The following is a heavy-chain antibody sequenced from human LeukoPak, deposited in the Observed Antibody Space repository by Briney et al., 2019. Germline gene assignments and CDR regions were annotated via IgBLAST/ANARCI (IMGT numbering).Heavy chain of an antibody. D-gene: IGHD3-16*02. Sequence: GGSLRLSCAASGFTFSSYGMNWVRQAPGKGLEWVSSISSSSGYIYYADSVKGRFTISRDNSKNSLYLQMNSLRAEDTAVYYCARGWRPSIMTTFGGVIAPGAFDIWGQGTIVTVSS. CDR2: ISSSSGYI. V-gene: IGHV3-21*04. J-gene: IGHJ3*02. CDR1: GFTFSSYG. CDR3: ARGWRPSIMTTFGGVIAPGAFDI.